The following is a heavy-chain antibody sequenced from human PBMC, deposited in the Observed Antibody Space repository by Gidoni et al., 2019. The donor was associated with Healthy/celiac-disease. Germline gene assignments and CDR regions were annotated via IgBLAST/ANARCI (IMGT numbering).Heavy chain of an antibody. Sequence: EVQLLESGGGLVQPGGSLRLSCAASGFTFSSYAMSWVRLAPGKGLEWFSAISGSGGSTYYADSVKGRFTISRDNSKNTLYLQMNSLRAEDTAVYYCAKGVVITTSRYYFDYWGQGTLVTVSS. CDR1: GFTFSSYA. J-gene: IGHJ4*02. D-gene: IGHD3-22*01. CDR2: ISGSGGST. CDR3: AKGVVITTSRYYFDY. V-gene: IGHV3-23*01.